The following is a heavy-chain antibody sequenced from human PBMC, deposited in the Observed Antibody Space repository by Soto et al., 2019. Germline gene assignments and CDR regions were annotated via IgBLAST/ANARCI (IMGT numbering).Heavy chain of an antibody. CDR3: ARATGTLRSRNCDY. D-gene: IGHD1-1*01. CDR1: GGSISTVGHY. J-gene: IGHJ4*02. CDR2: IYHTGST. V-gene: IGHV4-31*03. Sequence: SETLSLTCSVSGGSISTVGHYWTWIRQPPGKGLEWIGSIYHTGSTYYSKSLRSRLTMSVDTSKSQCSLRLSSVTAADTAVYYCARATGTLRSRNCDYWGQGSLVTVSS.